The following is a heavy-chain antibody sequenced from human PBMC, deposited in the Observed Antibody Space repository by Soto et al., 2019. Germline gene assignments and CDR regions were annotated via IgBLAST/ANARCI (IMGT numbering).Heavy chain of an antibody. CDR2: INPDNGNT. CDR1: GYIFASYG. V-gene: IGHV1-18*04. J-gene: IGHJ6*02. Sequence: ASVKVSCKASGYIFASYGISWVRQAPGQGLEWMGYINPDNGNTHYPQRLQGRVSMTTETSTTTVYMELRSLRSDDTAVYYCARVGGDGYDPFYNYGMDFWGQGTTVTVS. D-gene: IGHD5-12*01. CDR3: ARVGGDGYDPFYNYGMDF.